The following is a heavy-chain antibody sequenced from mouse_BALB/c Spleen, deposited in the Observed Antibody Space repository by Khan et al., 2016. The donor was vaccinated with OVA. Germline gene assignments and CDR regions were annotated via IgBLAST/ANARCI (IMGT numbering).Heavy chain of an antibody. CDR2: IYPGDGDT. V-gene: IGHV1-87*01. J-gene: IGHJ4*01. CDR3: ARGGYGNRYYAMDY. D-gene: IGHD2-10*02. CDR1: GYTFISYW. Sequence: QVQLQQSGAELARPGASVRLSCKASGYTFISYWMQWVKQRPGQGLEWIGAIYPGDGDTRYTQKFKGKATLTADKSSSTAYMQLSSLASEDSAVYYCARGGYGNRYYAMDYWGQGTSVTVSS.